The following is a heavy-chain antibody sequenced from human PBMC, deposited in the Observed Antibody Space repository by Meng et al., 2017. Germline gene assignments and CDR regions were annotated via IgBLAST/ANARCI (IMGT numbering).Heavy chain of an antibody. CDR3: AQTTVTTYSEYFQH. J-gene: IGHJ1*01. CDR1: GYTFTSYG. CDR2: ISAYNGNT. V-gene: IGHV1-18*01. D-gene: IGHD4-11*01. Sequence: QVQLVKPGAEVKKPGASVKVSGKASGYTFTSYGISWVRQAPGQGLEWMGWISAYNGNTNYAQKLQGRVTMTTDTSTSTAYMELRSLRSDDTAVYYCAQTTVTTYSEYFQHWGQGTLVTVSS.